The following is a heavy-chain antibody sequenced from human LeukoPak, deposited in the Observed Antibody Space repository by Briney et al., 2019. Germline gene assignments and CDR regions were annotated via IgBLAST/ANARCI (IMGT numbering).Heavy chain of an antibody. J-gene: IGHJ4*02. V-gene: IGHV4-39*01. CDR3: ARRLSSDGSGWPFDY. CDR1: GDSISSSVSY. CDR2: MSYSGRT. D-gene: IGHD6-19*01. Sequence: PSETLSLTCTVSGDSISSSVSYWGWIRQPPGKGLEWIGSMSYSGRTYYNPSFKSRVTVSVDTSKNQFSLRLSSVTAADTAVYYCARRLSSDGSGWPFDYWGQGTLVTVCS.